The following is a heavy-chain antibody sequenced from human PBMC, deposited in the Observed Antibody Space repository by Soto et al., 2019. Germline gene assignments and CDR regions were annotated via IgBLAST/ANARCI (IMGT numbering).Heavy chain of an antibody. V-gene: IGHV4-38-2*01. CDR2: TYHSGST. Sequence: LSLTCAVSGSSISSVYYWGWIRHPPWKGLELIGSTYHSGSTYYNPSLKSRVTISLDTSKNQFSLKLSSVTAADTAVYYCARVLNSKLDYWGQGTLVTVSS. D-gene: IGHD1-20*01. J-gene: IGHJ4*02. CDR3: ARVLNSKLDY. CDR1: GSSISSVYY.